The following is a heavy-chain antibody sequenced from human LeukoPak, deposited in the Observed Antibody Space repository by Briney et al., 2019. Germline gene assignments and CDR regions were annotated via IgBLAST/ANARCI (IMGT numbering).Heavy chain of an antibody. J-gene: IGHJ5*02. CDR3: AKGLGIQLWGQFDP. D-gene: IGHD5-18*01. CDR2: ISGSGGST. Sequence: PGASLRLSCAASGFTFSSYAMSWVRQAPGKGLEWVSAISGSGGSTYYADSVKGRFTISRDNSKNTLYLQMNSLRAEDTAVYYCAKGLGIQLWGQFDPWGQGTLVTVSS. CDR1: GFTFSSYA. V-gene: IGHV3-23*01.